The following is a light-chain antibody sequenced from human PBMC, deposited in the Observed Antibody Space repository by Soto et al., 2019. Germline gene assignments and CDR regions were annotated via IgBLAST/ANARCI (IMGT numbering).Light chain of an antibody. CDR2: AAS. Sequence: DIQMTQSASALSASVGDRVTITCRAGQSITSHLNWYQKKEGKAPELLIYAASTLQSGVPSRFSGSGSGTDFTLTISCLQSEDFATYYCQQYYSFPPTFGQGTKVDIK. J-gene: IGKJ1*01. CDR1: QSITSH. CDR3: QQYYSFPPT. V-gene: IGKV1-39*01.